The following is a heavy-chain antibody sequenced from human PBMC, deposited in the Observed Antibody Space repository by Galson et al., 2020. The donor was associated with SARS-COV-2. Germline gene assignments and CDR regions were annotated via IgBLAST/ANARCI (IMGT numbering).Heavy chain of an antibody. CDR1: GFTFSSYW. J-gene: IGHJ4*02. V-gene: IGHV3-7*01. Sequence: GESLKISCAASGFTFSSYWMSWVRQAPGKGLEWVANIKQDGSEKYYVDSVKGRFTISRDNAKNSLYLQMNSLRAEDTAVYYCANHFWLRGRFDYWGQGTLVTVSS. CDR2: IKQDGSEK. D-gene: IGHD3-10*01. CDR3: ANHFWLRGRFDY.